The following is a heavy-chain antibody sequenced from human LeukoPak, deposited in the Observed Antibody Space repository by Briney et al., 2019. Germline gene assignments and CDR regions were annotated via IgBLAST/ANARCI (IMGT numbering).Heavy chain of an antibody. J-gene: IGHJ5*02. D-gene: IGHD3-22*01. V-gene: IGHV1-2*02. CDR2: INPNSGGT. Sequence: ASVKVSCKASGYTFTGYYMHWVRQAPGQGLEWMGWINPNSGGTNDAQKFQGRVTMTRDTSISTAYMELSRLRSDDTAVYYCARGIVGADGDWFDPWGRGTLVTVSS. CDR1: GYTFTGYY. CDR3: ARGIVGADGDWFDP.